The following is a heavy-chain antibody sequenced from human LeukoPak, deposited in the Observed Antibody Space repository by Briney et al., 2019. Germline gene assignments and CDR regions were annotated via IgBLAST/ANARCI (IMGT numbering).Heavy chain of an antibody. V-gene: IGHV1-8*01. CDR3: AINYYDSSGYYPNWFDP. D-gene: IGHD3-22*01. Sequence: GASVKVSCKASGYTFTSYDINWVRQATGQGLERMGWMNPNSGNTGYAQKFQGRVTMTRNTSISTAYMELSSLRSEDTAVYYCAINYYDSSGYYPNWFDPWGQGTLVTVSS. CDR1: GYTFTSYD. J-gene: IGHJ5*02. CDR2: MNPNSGNT.